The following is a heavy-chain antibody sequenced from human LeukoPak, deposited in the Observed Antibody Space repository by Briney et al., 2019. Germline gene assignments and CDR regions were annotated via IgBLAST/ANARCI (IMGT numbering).Heavy chain of an antibody. V-gene: IGHV3-15*07. D-gene: IGHD3-9*01. Sequence: GGSLRLSCAASGFTFIHAQMDWVHQAPGKGLEWVGRIKGTTAGGTTDYAAPVKSRFSITRDDSKNILYLHMNSLKTEDTAVYYCTTMLYYDILTGYLGRDYWGQGSLLTVSS. CDR2: IKGTTAGGTT. J-gene: IGHJ4*02. CDR1: GFTFIHAQ. CDR3: TTMLYYDILTGYLGRDY.